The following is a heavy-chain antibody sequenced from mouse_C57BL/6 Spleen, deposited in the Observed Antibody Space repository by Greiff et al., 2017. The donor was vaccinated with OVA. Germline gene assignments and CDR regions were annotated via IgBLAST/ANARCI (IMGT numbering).Heavy chain of an antibody. D-gene: IGHD2-2*01. CDR2: IDPNSGGT. V-gene: IGHV1-72*01. Sequence: QVQLQQPGAELVKPGASVKLSCKASGYTFTSYWMHWVKQRPGRGLEWIGRIDPNSGGTKYNEKFKSKATLSVDKPPRTPYMQLSSLTSEDSAVYYCARVEGTTDYGYDEGYYYAMDYWGQGTSVTVSS. CDR1: GYTFTSYW. CDR3: ARVEGTTDYGYDEGYYYAMDY. J-gene: IGHJ4*01.